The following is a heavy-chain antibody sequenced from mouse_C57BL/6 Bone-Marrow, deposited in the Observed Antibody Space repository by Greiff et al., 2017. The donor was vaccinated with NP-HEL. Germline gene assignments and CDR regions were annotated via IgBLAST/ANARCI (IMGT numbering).Heavy chain of an antibody. Sequence: EVHLVESGGGLVKPGGSLKLSCAASGFTFSDYGMHWVRQAPEQGLEWVAYISSGSSTTYYADTVKGRFTISRDNAKNTLFLQMTSLRSEDTAMYYCARGTTVPFAYWGQGTLVTVSA. CDR1: GFTFSDYG. J-gene: IGHJ3*01. CDR2: ISSGSSTT. CDR3: ARGTTVPFAY. V-gene: IGHV5-17*01. D-gene: IGHD1-1*01.